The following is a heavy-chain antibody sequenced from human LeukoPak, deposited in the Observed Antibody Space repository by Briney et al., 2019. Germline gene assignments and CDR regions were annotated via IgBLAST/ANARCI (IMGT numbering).Heavy chain of an antibody. CDR1: GFTFSSDA. CDR2: ISGSGGST. D-gene: IGHD6-13*01. CDR3: AKGLAAALYYYYGMDV. Sequence: GSLSLSCAASGFTFSSDALSWIRQAPGKGLEWVSAISGSGGSTYYSDSVKGRFTTSRDNSKNTLYLQMNSLRAEDTAVYYCAKGLAAALYYYYGMDVWGQGTTVTVSS. V-gene: IGHV3-23*01. J-gene: IGHJ6*02.